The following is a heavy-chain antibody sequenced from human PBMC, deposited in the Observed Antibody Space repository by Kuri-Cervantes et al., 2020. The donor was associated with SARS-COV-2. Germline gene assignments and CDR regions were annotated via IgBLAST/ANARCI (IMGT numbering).Heavy chain of an antibody. CDR2: ISGSGGST. D-gene: IGHD3-22*01. J-gene: IGHJ1*01. CDR1: GFTFSSYA. V-gene: IGHV3-23*01. Sequence: GESLKISCAASGFTFSSYAMSWVRQAPGKGLEWVSAISGSGGSTYYADSVKGRFTISRDNAKNSLYLQMNSLRAEDTAVYYCARGVHEQLYDSSGYYSAEYFQHWGQGTLVTVSS. CDR3: ARGVHEQLYDSSGYYSAEYFQH.